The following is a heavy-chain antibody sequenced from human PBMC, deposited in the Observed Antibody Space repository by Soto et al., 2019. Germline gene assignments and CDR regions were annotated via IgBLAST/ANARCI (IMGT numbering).Heavy chain of an antibody. D-gene: IGHD3-10*01. CDR3: VRQFGYYYHYMDV. Sequence: SETLSLTCTVSGGSIASRSYYWGWIRQPPGTGLEWIGSIYYSGSTYYNPSLKSRVTMSADTSKNQFSLRLSSVTAADTAFYYCVRQFGYYYHYMDVWGKGTTVTVS. CDR1: GGSIASRSYY. CDR2: IYYSGST. J-gene: IGHJ6*03. V-gene: IGHV4-39*01.